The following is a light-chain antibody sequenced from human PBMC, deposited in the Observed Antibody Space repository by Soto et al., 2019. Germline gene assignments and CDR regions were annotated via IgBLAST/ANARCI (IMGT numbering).Light chain of an antibody. CDR2: TNN. CDR1: SSSIGSNS. V-gene: IGLV1-44*01. Sequence: QSVLTQPPSASGTPGQRVTISCSGSSSSIGSNSVNWYQQLPRTAPKVLIYTNNQRPSGVPDRFSGSKSGTSASLAISGLQSEDEADYYCAAWDDSLSGRVFGGGTKLTVL. J-gene: IGLJ3*02. CDR3: AAWDDSLSGRV.